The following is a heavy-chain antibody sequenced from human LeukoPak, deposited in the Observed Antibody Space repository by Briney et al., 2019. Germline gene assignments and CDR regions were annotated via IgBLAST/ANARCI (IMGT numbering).Heavy chain of an antibody. CDR3: ARADDSRITMISY. Sequence: PGGSLRLSCAASGFTFSSYGMHWVRQAPGKGLEWVTFIRYDGTNTYYADSVKGRFTISRDNSKNTLYLQMNSLRAEDTAVYYCARADDSRITMISYWGQGTLVTVSS. CDR1: GFTFSSYG. CDR2: IRYDGTNT. V-gene: IGHV3-30*02. J-gene: IGHJ4*02. D-gene: IGHD3-22*01.